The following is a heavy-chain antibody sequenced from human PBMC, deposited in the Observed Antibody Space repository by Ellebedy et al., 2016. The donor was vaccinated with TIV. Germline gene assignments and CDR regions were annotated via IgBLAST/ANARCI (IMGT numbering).Heavy chain of an antibody. J-gene: IGHJ6*02. D-gene: IGHD2-2*01. CDR3: ATTRWGGVPAAPIYYYYGMDV. V-gene: IGHV1-24*01. CDR2: FDPEDGET. CDR1: GYTLTDLS. Sequence: ASVKVSCKVSGYTLTDLSMHWVRQAPGKGLEWMGSFDPEDGETIYAQKFQGRVTMTEDTSTDTAYMELSSLRSEDTAVYYCATTRWGGVPAAPIYYYYGMDVWGQGTTVTVSS.